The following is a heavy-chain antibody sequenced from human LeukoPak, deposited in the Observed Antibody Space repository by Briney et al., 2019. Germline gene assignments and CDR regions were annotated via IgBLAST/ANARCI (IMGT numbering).Heavy chain of an antibody. CDR3: ARAGATIGVYYYYYMDV. CDR2: IYYSGST. Sequence: SETLSLTCTVSGGSISSYYWSWIRQPPGEGLEWIGYIYYSGSTNYNPSLKSRVTISVDTSKNQFSLKLSSVTAADTAVYYCARAGATIGVYYYYYMDVWGKGTTVTISS. CDR1: GGSISSYY. V-gene: IGHV4-59*01. D-gene: IGHD1-26*01. J-gene: IGHJ6*03.